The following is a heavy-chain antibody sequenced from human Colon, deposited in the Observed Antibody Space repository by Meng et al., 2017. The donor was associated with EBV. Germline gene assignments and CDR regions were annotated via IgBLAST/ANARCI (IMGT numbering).Heavy chain of an antibody. CDR3: ARYVFDSSSLYSNWFDH. Sequence: QVQLQESGPGLVXPXXXXXLTXTXXXGSISSGTYYWGWIRQLPGKGLEWIAYIHYSGSNYYSPSLKSRVTISVDTSKNQLSLKLSSMTAADTAVYYCARYVFDSSSLYSNWFDHWGQGTLVTVSS. V-gene: IGHV4-31*03. D-gene: IGHD3-22*01. CDR1: XGSISSGTYY. CDR2: IHYSGSN. J-gene: IGHJ5*02.